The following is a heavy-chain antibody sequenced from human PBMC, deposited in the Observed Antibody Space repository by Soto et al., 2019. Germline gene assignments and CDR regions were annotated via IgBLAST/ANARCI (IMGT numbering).Heavy chain of an antibody. J-gene: IGHJ4*02. V-gene: IGHV4-30-2*01. CDR1: GGSISSGGYS. D-gene: IGHD5-18*01. CDR2: IYHSGST. CDR3: ARGFERGYSYGYDY. Sequence: LSLTCAVSGGSISSGGYSWSWIRQPPGKGLEWIGYIYHSGSTYYNPSLKSRVTISVDRSKNQFSLKLSSVTAADTAVYYCARGFERGYSYGYDYWGQGTLVTVS.